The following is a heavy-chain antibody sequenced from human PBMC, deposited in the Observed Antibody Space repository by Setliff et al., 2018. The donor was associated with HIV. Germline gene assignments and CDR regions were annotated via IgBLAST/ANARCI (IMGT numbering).Heavy chain of an antibody. CDR2: ISGGGRTT. D-gene: IGHD3-16*01. CDR3: ARDEATGGVDY. CDR1: GFPFSDYY. J-gene: IGHJ4*02. Sequence: GGSLRLSCAASGFPFSDYYMSWIRQAPGKGLEWVSYISGGGRTTFDANSVKGRFTISRDNVKNSVYLQMNSLRAEDTAVYYCARDEATGGVDYWGQGTLVTVSS. V-gene: IGHV3-11*04.